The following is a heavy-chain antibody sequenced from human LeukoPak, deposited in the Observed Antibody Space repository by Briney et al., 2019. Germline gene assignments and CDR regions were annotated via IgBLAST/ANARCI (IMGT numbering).Heavy chain of an antibody. J-gene: IGHJ4*02. V-gene: IGHV3-30*18. CDR2: ISYDGSNK. CDR3: AKDQQLVPFDY. CDR1: GFTFSGYG. D-gene: IGHD6-13*01. Sequence: GGSLRLSCAASGFTFSGYGMHWVRQAPGKGLEWVAVISYDGSNKYYADSVKGRFTISRDNSKNTLYLQMNSLRAEDTAVYYCAKDQQLVPFDYWRQGTLVTVSS.